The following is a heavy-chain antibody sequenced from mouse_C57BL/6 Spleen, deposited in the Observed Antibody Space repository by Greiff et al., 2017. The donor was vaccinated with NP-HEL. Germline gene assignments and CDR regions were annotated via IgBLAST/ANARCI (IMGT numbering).Heavy chain of an antibody. Sequence: QVQLQQPGAELVKPGASVKLSCKASGYTFTSYWMQWVKQRPGQGLEWIGEIDPSDSYTNYNQKFKGKATLTVDTSSSTAYMQRSSLTSEDSAVYYGARGGYYGIDCWGKSTTLTVSS. J-gene: IGHJ2*01. D-gene: IGHD1-1*01. CDR1: GYTFTSYW. V-gene: IGHV1-50*01. CDR3: ARGGYYGIDC. CDR2: IDPSDSYT.